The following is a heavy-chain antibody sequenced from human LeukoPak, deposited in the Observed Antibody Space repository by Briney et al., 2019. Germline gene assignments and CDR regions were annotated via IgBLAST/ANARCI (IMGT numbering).Heavy chain of an antibody. V-gene: IGHV4-59*01. J-gene: IGHJ3*02. D-gene: IGHD3-16*02. CDR3: ARAGQYDYVWGSYRYRRAFDI. CDR2: IYYSGST. Sequence: PSETLSLTCTVSGGSISSYYWSWIRQPPGKGLEWIGYIYYSGSTNYNPSLKSRVTISVDTSKNQFSLKLSSVTAADTAVYYCARAGQYDYVWGSYRYRRAFDIWGQGTMVTVSS. CDR1: GGSISSYY.